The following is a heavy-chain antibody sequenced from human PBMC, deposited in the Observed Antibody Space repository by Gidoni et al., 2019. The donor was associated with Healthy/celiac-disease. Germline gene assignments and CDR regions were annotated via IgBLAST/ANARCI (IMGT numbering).Heavy chain of an antibody. V-gene: IGHV5-51*01. D-gene: IGHD3-9*01. J-gene: IGHJ4*02. CDR3: ARQGYDILTGYGDNDY. CDR2: IYPGDSDT. Sequence: EVQLVQSGAEVKKPGESLKISCKGSGYSFTSYWIGRVRQMPGKGLEWMGIIYPGDSDTRYSPSFQGQVTISADKSISTAYLQWSSLKASDTAMYYCARQGYDILTGYGDNDYWGQGTLVTVSS. CDR1: GYSFTSYW.